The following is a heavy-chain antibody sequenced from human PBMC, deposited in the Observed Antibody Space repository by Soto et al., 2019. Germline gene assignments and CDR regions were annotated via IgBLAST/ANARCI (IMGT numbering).Heavy chain of an antibody. V-gene: IGHV3-66*04. CDR1: GFTVSSNY. D-gene: IGHD5-18*01. CDR2: IYSGGSA. Sequence: EVQLVESGGGLVQPGGSLRLSCAASGFTVSSNYMSWVRQAPGKGLEWVSVIYSGGSAYYADSVKGRFTISRDNSKNTLYLQMNCVRAEDTAVYYFARHGYSYGGGYFDYWGQGTLVTVSS. J-gene: IGHJ4*02. CDR3: ARHGYSYGGGYFDY.